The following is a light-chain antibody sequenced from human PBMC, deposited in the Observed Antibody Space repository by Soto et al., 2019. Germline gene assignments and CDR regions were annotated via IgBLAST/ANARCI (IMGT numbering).Light chain of an antibody. CDR2: AAS. J-gene: IGKJ1*01. CDR3: KQYNTYSWT. Sequence: AIRMTQSPSSFSASTGDRVTITCRASQGISSYLAWYQQKPGKAHKLLIYAASTLQSGVQSRFSGSGSGTDFTLTIRSLQPDDFATYYCKQYNTYSWTFGQGTKVDIK. V-gene: IGKV1-8*01. CDR1: QGISSY.